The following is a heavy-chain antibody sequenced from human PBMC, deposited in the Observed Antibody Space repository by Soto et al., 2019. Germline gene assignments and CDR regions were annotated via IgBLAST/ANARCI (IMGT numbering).Heavy chain of an antibody. V-gene: IGHV3-23*01. CDR1: GFTFSSYA. D-gene: IGHD4-17*01. CDR2: ISGSGGST. Sequence: EVQLLESGGGLVQPGGSLRLSCAASGFTFSSYAMSWVRQAPGKGLEWVSIISGSGGSTYYADPVKGRFTISRDNSKNTLYLQMNSLRAEDTAVYYCAKDPHGDYLLNWFDPWGQGTLVTVSS. J-gene: IGHJ5*02. CDR3: AKDPHGDYLLNWFDP.